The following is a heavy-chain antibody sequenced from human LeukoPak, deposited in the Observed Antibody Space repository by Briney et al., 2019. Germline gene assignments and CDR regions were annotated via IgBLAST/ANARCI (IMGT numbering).Heavy chain of an antibody. CDR3: ANEGWSGYYSAKYNWFDP. V-gene: IGHV3-23*01. J-gene: IGHJ5*02. CDR1: GFTFSSYA. D-gene: IGHD3-3*01. CDR2: ISGSGGST. Sequence: LPGGSLRLSCAASGFTFSSYAMRWVRQAPGKGLEWVSAISGSGGSTYYADSVKGRFTISRDNSKNTLYLQMNSLRAEDTAVYYCANEGWSGYYSAKYNWFDPWGQGTLVTVSS.